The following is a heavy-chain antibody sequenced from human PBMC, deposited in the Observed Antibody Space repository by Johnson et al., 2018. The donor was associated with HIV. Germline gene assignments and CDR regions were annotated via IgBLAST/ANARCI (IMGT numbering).Heavy chain of an antibody. V-gene: IGHV3-30*03. D-gene: IGHD3-10*01. CDR1: GFSFSDYY. CDR3: ARDRVENYYGSGSYYDAFDI. Sequence: VQVVESGGNLVKPGGSLRLSCAASGFSFSDYYMTWIRQAPGKGLEWVAVISYDGSNKYYADSVKGRFTISRDNSKNTLYLQMNSLRAEDTAVYYCARDRVENYYGSGSYYDAFDIWGPGTMVTVSS. J-gene: IGHJ3*02. CDR2: ISYDGSNK.